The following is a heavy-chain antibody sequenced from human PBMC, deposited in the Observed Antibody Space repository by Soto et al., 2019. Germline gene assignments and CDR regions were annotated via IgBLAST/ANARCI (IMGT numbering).Heavy chain of an antibody. CDR3: VRRRFHGGYYYYYMDV. CDR2: INGDGSST. D-gene: IGHD3-16*01. Sequence: EVQLVESGGGLVQPGGSLRLSCEAYGFTFSNYWMHWVRQAPGKGLVWVARINGDGSSTRNADSVKGRFTISRDNAKNTLYLQMNSLGAEVTAVYYCVRRRFHGGYYYYYMDVWGKWTTVTVSS. J-gene: IGHJ6*03. CDR1: GFTFSNYW. V-gene: IGHV3-74*01.